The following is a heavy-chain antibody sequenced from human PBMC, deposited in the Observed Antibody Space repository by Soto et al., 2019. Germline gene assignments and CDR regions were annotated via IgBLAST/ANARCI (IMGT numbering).Heavy chain of an antibody. D-gene: IGHD1-26*01. J-gene: IGHJ6*02. Sequence: GXSVKVSCKSSGYSFSDYFIQWVRQAPGQGLEWVAWINPKTAATNYAKKFQGRVSLTWDTSSTTAYMELTRLRPDDTAVYYCARIKWGLNYYNGMDVWGQGTTVTVSS. CDR2: INPKTAAT. CDR1: GYSFSDYF. V-gene: IGHV1-2*02. CDR3: ARIKWGLNYYNGMDV.